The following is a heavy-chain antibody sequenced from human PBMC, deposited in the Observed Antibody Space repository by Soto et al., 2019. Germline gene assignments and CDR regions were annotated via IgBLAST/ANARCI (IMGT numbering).Heavy chain of an antibody. CDR3: ARGGVVGVTNWFDH. Sequence: QSQTLSLTCAISGDSVSSNSAAWNWIRQSPSRGLEWLGRTYYRSKWYNDYAVSVKSRITINPDTSKNQFSLQLNSVTPEDAAVYYCARGGVVGVTNWFDHWGQGTLVTVSS. D-gene: IGHD1-26*01. J-gene: IGHJ5*02. CDR2: TYYRSKWYN. V-gene: IGHV6-1*01. CDR1: GDSVSSNSAA.